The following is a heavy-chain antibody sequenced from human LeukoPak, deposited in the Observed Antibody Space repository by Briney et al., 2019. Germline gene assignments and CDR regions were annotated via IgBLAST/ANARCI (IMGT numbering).Heavy chain of an antibody. CDR1: GYTFTSYD. V-gene: IGHV1-8*01. CDR3: ARVNRGEAAIYYYSGMDV. Sequence: ASVKVSCKASGYTFTSYDINWVRQATGQGLEWMGWMNPNSGNTGYAQKFQGRVTMTRNTSISTAYMELSSLRSEDTAVYYCARVNRGEAAIYYYSGMDVWGQGTTVTVS. J-gene: IGHJ6*02. D-gene: IGHD3-10*01. CDR2: MNPNSGNT.